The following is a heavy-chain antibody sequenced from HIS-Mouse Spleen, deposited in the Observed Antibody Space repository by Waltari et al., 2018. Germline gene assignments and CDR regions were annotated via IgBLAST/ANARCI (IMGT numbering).Heavy chain of an antibody. J-gene: IGHJ4*02. CDR3: ARHYYYGSGSYYFDY. Sequence: EVPLVETGGGLIQPGGSLRLSCAASGFTVSIHYMSWVRQAPGKGLEWVSVIYSGGSTYYADSVKGRFTISRDNSKNTLYLQMNSLRAEDTAVYYCARHYYYGSGSYYFDYWGQGTLVTVSS. D-gene: IGHD3-10*01. CDR1: GFTVSIHY. V-gene: IGHV3-53*02. CDR2: IYSGGST.